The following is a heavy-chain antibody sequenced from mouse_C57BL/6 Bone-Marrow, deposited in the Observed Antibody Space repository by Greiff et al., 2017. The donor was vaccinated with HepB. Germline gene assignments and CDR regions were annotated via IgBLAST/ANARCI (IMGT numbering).Heavy chain of an antibody. V-gene: IGHV3-6*01. D-gene: IGHD2-4*01. J-gene: IGHJ2*01. CDR3: ARAGDYGNKNYFDY. CDR2: ISYDGSN. Sequence: EVQLQESGPGLVKPSQSLSLTCSVTGYSITSGYYWNWIRQFPGNKLEWMGYISYDGSNNYNPSLKNRISITRDTSKNQFFLKLNSVTTEDTATYYCARAGDYGNKNYFDYWGQGTTLTVSS. CDR1: GYSITSGYY.